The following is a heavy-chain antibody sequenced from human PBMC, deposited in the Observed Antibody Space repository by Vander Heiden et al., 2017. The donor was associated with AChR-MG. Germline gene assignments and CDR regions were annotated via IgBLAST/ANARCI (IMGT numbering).Heavy chain of an antibody. J-gene: IGHJ6*02. CDR1: ESTFDDYA. D-gene: IGHD6-13*01. V-gene: IGHV3-9*01. CDR3: ASSFARSSSWYSGYYYGMDV. CDR2: ISWNSGSI. Sequence: EVQLVESGGGLVQPGRSLRSSGPASESTFDDYAYHGARQAPGKGRGWVSGISWNSGSIGYADSVKGRFTISRDNAKNSLYLQMNSLRAEDTALYYCASSFARSSSWYSGYYYGMDVWGQGTTVTVSS.